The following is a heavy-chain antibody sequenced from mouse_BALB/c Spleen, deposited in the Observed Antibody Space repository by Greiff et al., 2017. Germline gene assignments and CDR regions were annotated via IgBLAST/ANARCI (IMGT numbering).Heavy chain of an antibody. D-gene: IGHD2-1*01. J-gene: IGHJ3*01. CDR1: GFTFSSYT. CDR2: ISSGGSYT. Sequence: DVKLVESGGGLVKPGGSLKLSCAASGFTFSSYTMSWVRQTPEKRLEWVATISSGGSYTYYPDSVKGRFTISRDNAKNTLYLQMSSLKSEDTAMYYCTRENYGNPWFAYWGQGTLVTVSA. CDR3: TRENYGNPWFAY. V-gene: IGHV5-6-4*01.